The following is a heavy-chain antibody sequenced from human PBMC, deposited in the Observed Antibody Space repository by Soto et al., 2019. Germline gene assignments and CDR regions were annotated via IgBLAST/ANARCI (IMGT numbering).Heavy chain of an antibody. CDR3: AKNARYSGSYLVY. D-gene: IGHD1-26*01. V-gene: IGHV3-30*18. CDR2: ISYDGSNK. CDR1: GFTFSGYA. J-gene: IGHJ4*02. Sequence: QVQLVESGGGVVQPGRSLRLSCAASGFTFSGYAMHWVRQAPDKGLEWVAVISYDGSNKYYADSVKGRFTISRDNSKNTLFLQMDSLRPEDTAVYYCAKNARYSGSYLVYWGQETLVTVSS.